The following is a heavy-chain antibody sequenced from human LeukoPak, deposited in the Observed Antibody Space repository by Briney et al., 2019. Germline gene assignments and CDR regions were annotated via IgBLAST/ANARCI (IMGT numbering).Heavy chain of an antibody. CDR2: ISWNSGSI. Sequence: PGGSLRLSCAASGFTFDDYAMHWVRQAPGKGLEWVSGISWNSGSIGYADSVKGRFTISRDNAKNSLYLQMNSLRAEDTALYYCAKDRDTMVRGVIDYWGQGTLVTVSS. V-gene: IGHV3-9*01. CDR1: GFTFDDYA. D-gene: IGHD3-10*01. J-gene: IGHJ4*02. CDR3: AKDRDTMVRGVIDY.